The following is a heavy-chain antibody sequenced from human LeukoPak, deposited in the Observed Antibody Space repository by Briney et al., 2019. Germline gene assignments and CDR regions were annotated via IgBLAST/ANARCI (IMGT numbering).Heavy chain of an antibody. Sequence: GGSLRLSCAASGFTFSSHWMHWVRQAPGQGLVWVSRINNDGSSTSYADSVQGRFTISRDSAKNAVYLQMNSLRAEDTAVYYCVRVTCSSSTSCATVDFWGQGTLVTVSS. CDR3: VRVTCSSSTSCATVDF. CDR1: GFTFSSHW. V-gene: IGHV3-74*01. CDR2: INNDGSST. D-gene: IGHD2-2*01. J-gene: IGHJ4*02.